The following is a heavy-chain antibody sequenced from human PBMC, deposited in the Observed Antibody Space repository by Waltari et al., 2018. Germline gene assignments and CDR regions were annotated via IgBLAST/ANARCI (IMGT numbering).Heavy chain of an antibody. V-gene: IGHV3-21*01. CDR1: GFTFSSYS. CDR3: ARDSVVVIAIRNYGMDV. Sequence: EVQLVESGGGLVKPGGSLRLSCAASGFTFSSYSMNWVRQAPGKGLEWVASISSSSSYIYYADSVKGRFTISRDNAKNSLYLQMNSLRAEDTAVYYCARDSVVVIAIRNYGMDVWGQGTTVTVSS. D-gene: IGHD2-21*01. J-gene: IGHJ6*02. CDR2: ISSSSSYI.